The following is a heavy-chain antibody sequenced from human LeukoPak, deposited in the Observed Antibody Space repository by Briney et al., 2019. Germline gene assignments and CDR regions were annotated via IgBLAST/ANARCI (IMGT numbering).Heavy chain of an antibody. Sequence: SETLSLTCTVSGGSISSSSYYWGWIRQPPGKGLEWIGSIYYSGSTNYNPSLKSRVTISVDTSKNQFSLKLSSVTAADTAVYYCARSRGLYVWGSYRYGAYFDYWGQGTLVTVSS. CDR1: GGSISSSSYY. J-gene: IGHJ4*02. CDR3: ARSRGLYVWGSYRYGAYFDY. D-gene: IGHD3-16*02. V-gene: IGHV4-39*07. CDR2: IYYSGST.